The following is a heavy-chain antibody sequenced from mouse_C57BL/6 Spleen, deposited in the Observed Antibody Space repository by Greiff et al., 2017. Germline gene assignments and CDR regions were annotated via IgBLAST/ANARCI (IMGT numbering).Heavy chain of an antibody. V-gene: IGHV1-18*01. CDR2: INPNNGGT. CDR1: GYTFTDYN. CDR3: AREGRCGSSFPFDY. J-gene: IGHJ2*01. D-gene: IGHD1-1*01. Sequence: EVQLQQSGPELVKPGASVKIPCKASGYTFTDYNMDWVKQSHGKSLEWIGDINPNNGGTIYNQKFKGKATLTVDKSSSTAYMELRSLTSEDTAVYYCAREGRCGSSFPFDYWGQGTTLTVSA.